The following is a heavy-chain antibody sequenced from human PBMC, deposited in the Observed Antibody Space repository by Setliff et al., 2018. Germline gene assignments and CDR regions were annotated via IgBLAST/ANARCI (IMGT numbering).Heavy chain of an antibody. J-gene: IGHJ6*03. V-gene: IGHV1-24*01. D-gene: IGHD3-3*01. Sequence: ASVKVSCKVSGYTLTELSMHWVRQAPGKGLEWMGGFDPEDGETIYAQKFQGRVTITRDTSASTAYMELSSLRSEDTAVYYCARDRVPPLFGVGSYYYMDVWGKGTTVTVSS. CDR3: ARDRVPPLFGVGSYYYMDV. CDR1: GYTLTELS. CDR2: FDPEDGET.